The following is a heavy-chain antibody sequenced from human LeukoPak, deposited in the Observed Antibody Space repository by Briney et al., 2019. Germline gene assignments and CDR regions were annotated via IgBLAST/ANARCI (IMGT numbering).Heavy chain of an antibody. Sequence: GESLKISCKGSGYSFTYYWIAWVRQMPGKGLEWMGIIYPADSDTRYSPSFQGQVTISADKSTSTAYLQWSSLKASDTATYYCARQDGRALYYFDYWGQGTLVTVSS. V-gene: IGHV5-51*01. D-gene: IGHD5-24*01. CDR3: ARQDGRALYYFDY. J-gene: IGHJ4*02. CDR1: GYSFTYYW. CDR2: IYPADSDT.